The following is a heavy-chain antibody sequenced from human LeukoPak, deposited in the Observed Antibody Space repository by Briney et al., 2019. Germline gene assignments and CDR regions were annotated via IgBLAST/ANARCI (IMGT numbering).Heavy chain of an antibody. J-gene: IGHJ4*02. Sequence: SETLSLTCTVSGGSISSYYWSWIRQPPGKGLEWIGYIYTSGSTNYNPSLKSRVTISVDTSKNQFSLKLSSLTAADTAVYYCARLRGLTTVDNWGQGTLVTVSS. D-gene: IGHD4-17*01. CDR3: ARLRGLTTVDN. V-gene: IGHV4-4*09. CDR2: IYTSGST. CDR1: GGSISSYY.